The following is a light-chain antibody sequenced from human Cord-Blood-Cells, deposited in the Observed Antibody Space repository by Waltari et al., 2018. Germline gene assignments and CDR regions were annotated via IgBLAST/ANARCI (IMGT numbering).Light chain of an antibody. CDR2: DAS. CDR1: QSISSW. Sequence: DIQMTQSPSTLSASVGDRVTITCRASQSISSWLAWFQQKPGKAPKLLIYDASSLASGVPSRFSGSGSGTEFTLTISSLQPDDFATYYCQHYNSYWTFGQGTKVEIK. CDR3: QHYNSYWT. J-gene: IGKJ1*01. V-gene: IGKV1-5*01.